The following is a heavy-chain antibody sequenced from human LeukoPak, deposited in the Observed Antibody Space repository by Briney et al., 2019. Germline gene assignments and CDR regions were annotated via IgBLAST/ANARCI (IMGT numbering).Heavy chain of an antibody. Sequence: SETLSLTCTVSGGSISSYYWSWIRQPPGKGLEWIGYNYCSGSTNYNPSLKSRVTISVDTAKNQFSLKLSSVTAADTAVYYCAREGDTYYYDSSGYYVGHWFDPWGQGTLVTVSS. V-gene: IGHV4-59*01. CDR1: GGSISSYY. CDR2: NYCSGST. CDR3: AREGDTYYYDSSGYYVGHWFDP. D-gene: IGHD3-22*01. J-gene: IGHJ5*02.